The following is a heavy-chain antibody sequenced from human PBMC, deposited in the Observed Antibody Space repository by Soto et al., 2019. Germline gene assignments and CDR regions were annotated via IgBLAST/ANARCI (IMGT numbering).Heavy chain of an antibody. CDR3: ARDRDDYGSGNYYNRIDF. J-gene: IGHJ4*02. D-gene: IGHD3-10*01. CDR1: GAIFSTYA. Sequence: QVQLVQSGAEVKKPGSSVKVSCKASGAIFSTYAISWLRQAPGQGLEWMGGIIPLFGTPNYAQRFQGRGTITADESTSTDYMELSRLRSEDTAVYYCARDRDDYGSGNYYNRIDFWGQGTLVTVSS. CDR2: IIPLFGTP. V-gene: IGHV1-69*01.